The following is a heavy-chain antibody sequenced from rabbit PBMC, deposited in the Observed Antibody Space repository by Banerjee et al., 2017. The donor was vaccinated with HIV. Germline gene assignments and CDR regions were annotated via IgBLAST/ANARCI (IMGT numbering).Heavy chain of an antibody. Sequence: QSLEESGGDLVKPEGSLTLTCTASGFSFSSSYYMCWVRQAPGKGLEWIACIYTGSSGSTYYASWVNGRFTISKTSTTVTLQMTSLTAADTATYFCARDYAGGTYGYYFNLWGPGTLVTVS. CDR2: IYTGSSGST. D-gene: IGHD8-1*01. V-gene: IGHV1S40*01. CDR1: GFSFSSSYY. CDR3: ARDYAGGTYGYYFNL. J-gene: IGHJ4*01.